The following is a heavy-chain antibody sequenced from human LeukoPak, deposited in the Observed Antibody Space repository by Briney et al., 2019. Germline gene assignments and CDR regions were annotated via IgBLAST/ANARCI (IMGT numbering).Heavy chain of an antibody. Sequence: PGRSLRLSCAASGFTFSSYGMHWVRQAPGKGLEWVAVISYDGSNKYYADSVKGRFTISRDNSKNTLYLQMNSLRAEDTAVYYCAKDFWSGFTYYYYYYGVDVWGQGTTVTVSS. J-gene: IGHJ6*02. V-gene: IGHV3-30*18. CDR2: ISYDGSNK. D-gene: IGHD3-3*01. CDR3: AKDFWSGFTYYYYYYGVDV. CDR1: GFTFSSYG.